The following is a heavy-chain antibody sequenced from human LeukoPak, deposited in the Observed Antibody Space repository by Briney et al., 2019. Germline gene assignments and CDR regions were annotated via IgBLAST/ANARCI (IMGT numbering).Heavy chain of an antibody. CDR2: IYYSGST. Sequence: GSLRLSCAASGFTLSIYSMNWIRQPPGKGLEWIGYIYYSGSTNYNPSLKSRVTISLDTSKNQFSLKLSSVTAADTAVYYCARDGAHKNHYYSYYYMDVWGKGTTVTVSS. CDR1: GFTLSIYS. V-gene: IGHV4-59*01. J-gene: IGHJ6*03. CDR3: ARDGAHKNHYYSYYYMDV. D-gene: IGHD3-16*01.